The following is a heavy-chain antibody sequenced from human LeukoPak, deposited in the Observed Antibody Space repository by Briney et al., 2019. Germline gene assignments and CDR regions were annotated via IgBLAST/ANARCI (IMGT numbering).Heavy chain of an antibody. CDR3: ARDIVGATKEAFDI. D-gene: IGHD1-26*01. CDR2: INHSGST. V-gene: IGHV4-34*01. Sequence: SETLSLTCAVYGGSFSGYYWSWIRQPPGKGLEWIGEINHSGSTNYNPSLKSRVTISVDTSKNQFSLKLSSVTAADTAVYYCARDIVGATKEAFDIWGQGTMVTVSS. J-gene: IGHJ3*02. CDR1: GGSFSGYY.